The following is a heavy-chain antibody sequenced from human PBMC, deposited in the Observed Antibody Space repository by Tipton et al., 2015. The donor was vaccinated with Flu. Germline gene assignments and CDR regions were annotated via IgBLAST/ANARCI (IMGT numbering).Heavy chain of an antibody. V-gene: IGHV4-31*03. D-gene: IGHD3-10*01. CDR1: GGSIGSGGDY. Sequence: TLSLTCTVSGGSIGSGGDYWSWIRQHPGKGLEWIWSIYYSGSTYYNPSLESRLSISVDTSKNQFSLKLISMTAADAAVYYCARDQGFGGGLTYDYYAMDVLDQGP. J-gene: IGHJ6*02. CDR3: ARDQGFGGGLTYDYYAMDV. CDR2: IYYSGST.